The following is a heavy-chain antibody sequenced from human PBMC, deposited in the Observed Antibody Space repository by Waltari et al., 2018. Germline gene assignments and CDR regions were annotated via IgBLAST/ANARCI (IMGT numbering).Heavy chain of an antibody. CDR1: GGSISSGSYY. Sequence: QVQLQESGPGLVKPSQTLSLTCTVSGGSISSGSYYWSWIRQPAGKGLEWIGRIYTSGSTNYNPSLKSRVTISVDTSKNQFSLKLSSVTAADTAVYYWAREVNPVVTQGNWFDPWGQGTLVTVSS. J-gene: IGHJ5*02. V-gene: IGHV4-61*02. CDR3: AREVNPVVTQGNWFDP. D-gene: IGHD2-21*02. CDR2: IYTSGST.